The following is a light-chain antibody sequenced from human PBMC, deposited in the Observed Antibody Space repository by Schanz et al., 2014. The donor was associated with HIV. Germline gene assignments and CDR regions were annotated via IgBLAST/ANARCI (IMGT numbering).Light chain of an antibody. CDR2: AAS. J-gene: IGKJ4*02. V-gene: IGKV1-9*01. CDR1: QDISTY. Sequence: DIQLSQSPSFLSASVGDRVTVTCRASQDISTYLAWYQQKPGKAPNLLIYAASTLHTGVPLRFSGSGSGTDFTLTINGLQPDDFATYYCLQHNMYPLTFGGGTKVEI. CDR3: LQHNMYPLT.